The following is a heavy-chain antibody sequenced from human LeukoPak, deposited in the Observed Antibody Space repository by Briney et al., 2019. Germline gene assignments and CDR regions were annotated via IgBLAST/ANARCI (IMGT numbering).Heavy chain of an antibody. J-gene: IGHJ3*02. CDR2: IIPILGIA. D-gene: IGHD2-15*01. V-gene: IGHV1-69*02. CDR1: GGTFSSYT. CDR3: ARLPNGYCSGGGRYSI. Sequence: SVKVSCKASGGTFSSYTISWVRQAPGQGLEWMGRIIPILGIANYAQKFQGRVTITADKSTSTAYMELSSLRSEDTAVYYCARLPNGYCSGGGRYSIWGQGTMVTVSS.